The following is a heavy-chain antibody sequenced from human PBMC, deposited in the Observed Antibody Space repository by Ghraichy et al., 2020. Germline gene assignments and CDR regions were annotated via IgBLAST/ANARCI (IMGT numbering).Heavy chain of an antibody. CDR1: GGSFSGYY. D-gene: IGHD6-6*01. J-gene: IGHJ4*02. CDR3: ARGRSSSSSRFYFDY. Sequence: LETLSLTCAVSGGSFSGYYWSWIRQPPGKGLEWIGEINHSGSTNYNPSLKSRVTISLDTSKNQFSLKRSSVTAADTAVYFCARGRSSSSSRFYFDYWGQGTLVTVSS. V-gene: IGHV4-34*01. CDR2: INHSGST.